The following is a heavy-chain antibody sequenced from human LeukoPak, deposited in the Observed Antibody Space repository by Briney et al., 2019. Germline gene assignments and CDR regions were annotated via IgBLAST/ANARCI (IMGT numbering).Heavy chain of an antibody. V-gene: IGHV5-51*01. CDR1: GHSFSSYW. Sequence: GESLKISCKGSGHSFSSYWIAWVRQMPGKGLEWMGIIYPGDSDTRYSPSFQGQVTISVDKSISTACLQWNSLKASDTAICYCARERGGGAPLDYWGQGTLVTVSS. CDR2: IYPGDSDT. CDR3: ARERGGGAPLDY. J-gene: IGHJ4*02. D-gene: IGHD3-10*01.